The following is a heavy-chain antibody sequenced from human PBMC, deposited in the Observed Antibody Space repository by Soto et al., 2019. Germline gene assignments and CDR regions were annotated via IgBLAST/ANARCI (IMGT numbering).Heavy chain of an antibody. D-gene: IGHD3-10*01. J-gene: IGHJ3*02. Sequence: QVQLVQSGAEVKKPGSSVKVSCKASGGTFSSYTISWVRQAPGQGLEWMGRIISILGIANYAQKFQGRVTITADKSTSTAYMELSSLRSEDTAVYYSAREITMVRGVPHKEAFDIWGQGTMVTVSS. CDR1: GGTFSSYT. CDR2: IISILGIA. CDR3: AREITMVRGVPHKEAFDI. V-gene: IGHV1-69*08.